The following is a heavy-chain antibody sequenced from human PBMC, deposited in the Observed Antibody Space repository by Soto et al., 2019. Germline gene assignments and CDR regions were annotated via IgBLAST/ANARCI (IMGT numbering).Heavy chain of an antibody. Sequence: EVQLVESGGGLVQPGGSLRLSCAASGFTFSSYSMNWVRQAPGKGLEWVSYISSSSSTIYYADSVKGRFTISRDNAKNSLYLQMNSLRDEDTAVYYCARDFVVQGGAYYYDSSGLFDYWGQGTLVTVSS. D-gene: IGHD3-22*01. J-gene: IGHJ4*02. CDR2: ISSSSSTI. CDR1: GFTFSSYS. CDR3: ARDFVVQGGAYYYDSSGLFDY. V-gene: IGHV3-48*02.